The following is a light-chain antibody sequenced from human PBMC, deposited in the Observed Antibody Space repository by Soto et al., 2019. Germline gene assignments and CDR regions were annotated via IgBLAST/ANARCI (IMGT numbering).Light chain of an antibody. Sequence: EIVMTQSPATLSVSTGERATLSCRASQSVSNNLAWFQQKPGQAPRLLIYGSSTRATGIPARFSGRGSGTVFTLTISSLQSEDFAVYYCHQYNSWPLTFGGGTKVDIK. CDR3: HQYNSWPLT. J-gene: IGKJ4*01. CDR1: QSVSNN. CDR2: GSS. V-gene: IGKV3-15*01.